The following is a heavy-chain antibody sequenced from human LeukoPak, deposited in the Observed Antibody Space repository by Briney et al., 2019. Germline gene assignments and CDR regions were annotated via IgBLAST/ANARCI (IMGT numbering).Heavy chain of an antibody. CDR1: GGSFSGYY. Sequence: SETLSLTCAVYGGSFSGYYWSWIRQPPGKGLEWIGEINHSGSTNYNPSLKSRVTISVDTSKNQFSLKLSSVTAADTAVYYCARRWFGDAFDHWGQGTLVTVSS. V-gene: IGHV4-34*01. J-gene: IGHJ4*02. D-gene: IGHD3-10*01. CDR3: ARRWFGDAFDH. CDR2: INHSGST.